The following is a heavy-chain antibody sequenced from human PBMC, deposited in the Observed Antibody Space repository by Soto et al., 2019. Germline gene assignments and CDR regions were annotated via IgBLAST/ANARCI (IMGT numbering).Heavy chain of an antibody. CDR2: INPSGGST. Sequence: RASVKVSCKASGYTFTSYYMHWVRQAPGQGLEWMGIINPSGGSTSYAQKFQGRVTMTRDTSTSTVYMELSSLRSEDTAVYYCARDRRSDYSNYFYYYGMDVWGQGTTVTVSS. CDR3: ARDRRSDYSNYFYYYGMDV. J-gene: IGHJ6*02. CDR1: GYTFTSYY. D-gene: IGHD4-4*01. V-gene: IGHV1-46*01.